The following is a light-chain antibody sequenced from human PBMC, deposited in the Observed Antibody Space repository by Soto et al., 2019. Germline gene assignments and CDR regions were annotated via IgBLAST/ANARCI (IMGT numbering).Light chain of an antibody. V-gene: IGLV2-14*01. Sequence: QSALTQPASVSGSPGQSITISCTGTTSDIGAYNFVSWFQHHPGKAPKLMIYEVSNRPSGVSDRFSGSTSDNTASLTISGLQAEDEADYYCTSFTTINTWVFGGGTKLTVL. CDR3: TSFTTINTWV. CDR1: TSDIGAYNF. J-gene: IGLJ3*02. CDR2: EVS.